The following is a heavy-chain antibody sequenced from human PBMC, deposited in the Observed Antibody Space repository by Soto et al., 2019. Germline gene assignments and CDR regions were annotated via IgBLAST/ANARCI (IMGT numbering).Heavy chain of an antibody. D-gene: IGHD2-15*01. CDR2: IIPILDVL. V-gene: IGHV1-69*02. CDR3: ARGSEGSGTESAFHF. Sequence: QVHLVQSGAEVKKPGSSVKVSCKTSGGTFSTYTVSWVRQAPGQGLEWIGRIIPILDVLTYAQNFQGRGTLTADKSTNTAYLELTSLKSEDTAMYYCARGSEGSGTESAFHFWGQGTMVTVSS. CDR1: GGTFSTYT. J-gene: IGHJ3*01.